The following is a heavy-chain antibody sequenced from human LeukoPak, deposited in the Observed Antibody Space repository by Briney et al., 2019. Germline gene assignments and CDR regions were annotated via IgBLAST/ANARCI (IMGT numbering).Heavy chain of an antibody. CDR1: GFTFSSYS. Sequence: KPGGSLRLSCAASGFTFSSYSMNWVRQAPGKGLEWVSSIGSRSTYTYSADPVKGRFTISRDNAKNSLYLQMNSLRAGDTAVYYCARGGLNFDAFDIWGQGTMVTVSS. CDR3: ARGGLNFDAFDI. CDR2: IGSRSTYT. D-gene: IGHD1-7*01. J-gene: IGHJ3*02. V-gene: IGHV3-21*01.